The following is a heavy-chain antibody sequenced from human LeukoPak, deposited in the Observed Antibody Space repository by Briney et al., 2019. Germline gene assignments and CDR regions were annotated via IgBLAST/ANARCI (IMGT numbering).Heavy chain of an antibody. Sequence: GGSLRLSCAASGFIFSGCWMTWVRQAPGKGLEWVANVKEDGSKKNYVDSVKGRFTIFRDNAKNSLYLQMNSLRAEDTAVYYCATPLDYYDSSGYHQGGDWGQGTLVTVSS. CDR1: GFIFSGCW. J-gene: IGHJ4*02. CDR3: ATPLDYYDSSGYHQGGD. V-gene: IGHV3-7*03. CDR2: VKEDGSKK. D-gene: IGHD3-22*01.